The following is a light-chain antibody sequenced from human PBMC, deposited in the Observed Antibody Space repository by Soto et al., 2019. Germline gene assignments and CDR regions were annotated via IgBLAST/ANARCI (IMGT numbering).Light chain of an antibody. V-gene: IGKV1-39*01. CDR1: QTVSKY. CDR2: SAS. CDR3: QQTYSLPRT. J-gene: IGKJ1*01. Sequence: DIQMTQSPSSLSASVGDRVTIAYQASQTVSKYVNWYQQKPGKVPDLLIYSASTLYSGVPSRFSGSGSGTEFTLTISNLQPEDFATYYCQQTYSLPRTFAQGTKVDIK.